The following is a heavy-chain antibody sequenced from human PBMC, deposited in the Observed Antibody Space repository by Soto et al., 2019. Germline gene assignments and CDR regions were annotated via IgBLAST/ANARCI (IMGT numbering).Heavy chain of an antibody. V-gene: IGHV4-31*03. D-gene: IGHD2-8*01. CDR1: GGSISMVNYY. Sequence: QVQLQESGPGLVKPSQTLSLTCTVSGGSISMVNYYWSWIRQHPGKGLEGIGYIYYSGSTYYNPALKSRVTISVDTSKNQFSLKLSSVTAADTAVYYCARVGYCTNGVCYTPSDYWGQGTLVTVSS. J-gene: IGHJ4*02. CDR2: IYYSGST. CDR3: ARVGYCTNGVCYTPSDY.